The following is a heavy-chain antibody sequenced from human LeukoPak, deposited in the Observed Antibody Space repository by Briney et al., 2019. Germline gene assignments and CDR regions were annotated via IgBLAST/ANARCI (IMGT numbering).Heavy chain of an antibody. Sequence: GGSLRLSCAASGFTFSSYWMHWVRQAPGKGLVWVSRIETDGSDTSYADSVKGRFTISRDNAKNTLYLQMNSMSAEDTAVYYCARGGSSGCLDYWGQGTLVTVSS. V-gene: IGHV3-74*01. CDR1: GFTFSSYW. D-gene: IGHD6-19*01. J-gene: IGHJ4*02. CDR3: ARGGSSGCLDY. CDR2: IETDGSDT.